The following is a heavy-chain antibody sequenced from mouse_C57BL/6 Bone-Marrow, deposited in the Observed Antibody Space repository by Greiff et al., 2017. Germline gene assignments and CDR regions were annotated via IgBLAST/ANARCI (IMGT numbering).Heavy chain of an antibody. V-gene: IGHV1-87*01. Sequence: VQLQQSGPELARPWASVKISCQAFYTFSSRVHFAIRDTNYWLQWVKQRPGQGLAWIGAIYPGHGDTSSIQKFTGKATLTAHITSSTAYISLIILTAEDSAVYYSARNYGNPDAMDYWGQGTSVTVSS. CDR1: YTFSSRVH. CDR2: GQGLAWIG. D-gene: IGHD2-1*01. J-gene: IGHJ4*01. CDR3: AEDSAVYYSARNYGNPDAMDY.